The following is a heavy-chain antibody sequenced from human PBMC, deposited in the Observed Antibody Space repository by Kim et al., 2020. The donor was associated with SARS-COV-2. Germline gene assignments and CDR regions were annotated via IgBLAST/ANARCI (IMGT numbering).Heavy chain of an antibody. CDR3: ARVVWNGADD. D-gene: IGHD1-1*01. J-gene: IGHJ4*02. Sequence: TTEYAAAGKGRFTISRDDSKNSLYLKMNSLKTEDTAVYYCARVVWNGADDWGQGTLVTVSS. CDR2: TT. V-gene: IGHV3-72*01.